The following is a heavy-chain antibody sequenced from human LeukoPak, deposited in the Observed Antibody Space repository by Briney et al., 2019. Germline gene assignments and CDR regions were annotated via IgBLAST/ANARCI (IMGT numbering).Heavy chain of an antibody. CDR2: INSDGSRT. Sequence: GGSLRLSCAASGFTFSSYWMHWVRHAPGKGLVWVSRINSDGSRTTYADSVKGRFTISRDNDKNSLYLQMGSLRAEDTAVYYCAREESSSSGYYFDYWGQGTLVTVSS. J-gene: IGHJ4*02. D-gene: IGHD6-6*01. CDR1: GFTFSSYW. CDR3: AREESSSSGYYFDY. V-gene: IGHV3-74*03.